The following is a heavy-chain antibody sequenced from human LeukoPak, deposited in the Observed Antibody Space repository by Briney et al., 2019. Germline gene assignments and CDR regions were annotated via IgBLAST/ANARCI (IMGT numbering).Heavy chain of an antibody. CDR1: GFTFSNYG. CDR3: AKLYCSGGSCYFDY. D-gene: IGHD2-15*01. Sequence: GGTLRLSCAASGFTFSNYGMSWVRQAPGKGLEWVSAISGSSGNTNYADSVKGRFTISRDNAKNSLYLQMNSLRAEDTAVYYCAKLYCSGGSCYFDYWGQGTLVTVSS. CDR2: ISGSSGNT. V-gene: IGHV3-23*01. J-gene: IGHJ4*02.